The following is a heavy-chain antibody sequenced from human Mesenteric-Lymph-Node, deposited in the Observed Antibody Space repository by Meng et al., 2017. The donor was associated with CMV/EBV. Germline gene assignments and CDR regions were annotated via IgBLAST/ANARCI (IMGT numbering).Heavy chain of an antibody. CDR1: GYTFTGHY. J-gene: IGHJ4*02. V-gene: IGHV1-2*02. CDR3: AREGSSLDY. CDR2: GAT. D-gene: IGHD6-13*01. Sequence: ASVKVSCKASGYTFTGHYIHWVRQAPGQGLEWMGCGATKYAQKFQGRVTMTRDTSISTAYMELSSLTSDDTAVYYCAREGSSLDYWGQGTLVTVSS.